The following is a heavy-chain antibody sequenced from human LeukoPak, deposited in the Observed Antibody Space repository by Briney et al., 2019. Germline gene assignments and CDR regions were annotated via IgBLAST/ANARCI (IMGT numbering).Heavy chain of an antibody. CDR1: GFTSSA. Sequence: GRSLRLSCAASGFTSSAMHWVRQAPGKGLEWVAVISYDGNNKYYADSVKGRFTVSRDNSNNTLYLQMNSLRPEDTAVYYCAKISTSTNCCLEGSQHWGQGTLVTVSS. CDR2: ISYDGNNK. D-gene: IGHD2-2*01. V-gene: IGHV3-30-3*02. J-gene: IGHJ1*01. CDR3: AKISTSTNCCLEGSQH.